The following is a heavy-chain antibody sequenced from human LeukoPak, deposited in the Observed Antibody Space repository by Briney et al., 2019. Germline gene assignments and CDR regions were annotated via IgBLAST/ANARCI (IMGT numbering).Heavy chain of an antibody. Sequence: ASVKVSCKASGYTFTGYYIHWVRQAPGQGLEWMGWINPNSGGTNYAQKFQGRVTMTRDTSISTAYMELSRLRSDDTAVYYCARFDYDSSGYYDYWGQGTLVTVSS. CDR2: INPNSGGT. CDR1: GYTFTGYY. V-gene: IGHV1-2*02. J-gene: IGHJ4*02. CDR3: ARFDYDSSGYYDY. D-gene: IGHD3-22*01.